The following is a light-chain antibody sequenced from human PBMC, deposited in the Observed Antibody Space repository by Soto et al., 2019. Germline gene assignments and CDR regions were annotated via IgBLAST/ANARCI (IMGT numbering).Light chain of an antibody. J-gene: IGLJ3*02. Sequence: QSVLTQPPSVSGAPGQRVTISCTGSSSNIGAGYDVHWYQQLPGTAPKLLIYGNSNRPSGVPDRFSGSKSGTSASLAITCLQAEDDADYYCQSYARSLSALFGGGTQLTVL. CDR3: QSYARSLSAL. CDR1: SSNIGAGYD. CDR2: GNS. V-gene: IGLV1-40*01.